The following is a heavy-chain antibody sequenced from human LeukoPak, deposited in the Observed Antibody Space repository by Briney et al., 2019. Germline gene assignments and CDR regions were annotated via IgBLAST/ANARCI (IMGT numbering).Heavy chain of an antibody. CDR3: ARHFTVGGNYYFGH. CDR2: ISHTGST. J-gene: IGHJ4*02. CDR1: SDSIPSPY. Sequence: PSETLSLTCTVSSDSIPSPYWSWIRQSPGQRLEWIAYISHTGSTRYNPSPQSRVAVSIDTSKNEFSLKLTSVTAADTAVYYCARHFTVGGNYYFGHWDQGTPVTVSS. D-gene: IGHD3-10*01. V-gene: IGHV4-59*08.